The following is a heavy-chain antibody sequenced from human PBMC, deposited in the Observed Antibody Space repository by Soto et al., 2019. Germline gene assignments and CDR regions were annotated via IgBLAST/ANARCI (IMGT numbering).Heavy chain of an antibody. D-gene: IGHD3-10*01. CDR3: ARGIGGWFDP. V-gene: IGHV1-69*02. CDR1: GGTFSSYT. J-gene: IGHJ5*02. Sequence: QVQLVQSGAEVKKPGSSVKVSCKASGGTFSSYTISWVRQAPGQGLEWMGRIIPILVIAHYAQKFQGRVTSTADRATSTAYMELSSLRSEDTAVYYCARGIGGWFDPWGQGTLVTVSS. CDR2: IIPILVIA.